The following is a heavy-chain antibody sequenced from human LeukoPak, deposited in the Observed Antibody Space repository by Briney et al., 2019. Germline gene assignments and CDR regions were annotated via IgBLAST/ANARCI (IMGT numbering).Heavy chain of an antibody. CDR1: GFTLSSYA. J-gene: IGHJ4*02. D-gene: IGHD6-25*01. V-gene: IGHV3-30*04. Sequence: ARSLRLSCAASGFTLSSYAMHWVRQAPGQGLEWVAVISYDGSNKYYADSVKGRFTISRDNSKNTLYLQMNSLRAEDTAVYYCARVGPWNSSGFNPYYFDYWGQGTLVTVSS. CDR3: ARVGPWNSSGFNPYYFDY. CDR2: ISYDGSNK.